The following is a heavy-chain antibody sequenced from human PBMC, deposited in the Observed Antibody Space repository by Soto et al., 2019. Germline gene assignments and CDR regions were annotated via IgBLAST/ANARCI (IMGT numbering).Heavy chain of an antibody. Sequence: QVQLVQSGAEVRKPGSSVKVSCKASGDTFSFYTINWVRQAPGLGLEWMGRVNPIVSMSNYAQKFQGRVTITADKXTNTANMQMSPLRSEHTAFYYCASSYGSGYRAFHYWGQGALVTFSS. V-gene: IGHV1-69*02. J-gene: IGHJ4*02. CDR1: GDTFSFYT. CDR3: ASSYGSGYRAFHY. CDR2: VNPIVSMS. D-gene: IGHD3-10*01.